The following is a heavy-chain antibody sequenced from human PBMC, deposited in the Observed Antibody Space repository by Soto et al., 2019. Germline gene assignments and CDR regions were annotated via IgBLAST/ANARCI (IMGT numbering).Heavy chain of an antibody. CDR2: IKQDGSEK. J-gene: IGHJ6*02. CDR1: GFTFSSYW. CDR3: ARGLEGYCSSTSCYYYYYHGMDV. V-gene: IGHV3-7*03. D-gene: IGHD2-2*01. Sequence: GGSLRLSCAASGFTFSSYWMSWVRQAPGKGLEWVANIKQDGSEKYYVDSVKGRFTISRDNAKNSLYLQMNSLRAEDTAVYYCARGLEGYCSSTSCYYYYYHGMDVWGQGTTVTVSS.